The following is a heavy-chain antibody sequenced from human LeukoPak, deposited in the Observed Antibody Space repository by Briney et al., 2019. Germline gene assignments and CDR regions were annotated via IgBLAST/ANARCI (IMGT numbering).Heavy chain of an antibody. CDR2: IYYSGST. J-gene: IGHJ4*02. CDR1: GGSISSYY. Sequence: PSETLSLTCTVSGGSISSYYWSWIRQPPGKGLEWIGYIYYSGSTYYNPSLKSRVTISVDTSKNQFSLKLSSVTAADTAVYYCAGGFYGGKGDLDYWGQGTLVTVSS. D-gene: IGHD4-23*01. V-gene: IGHV4-59*12. CDR3: AGGFYGGKGDLDY.